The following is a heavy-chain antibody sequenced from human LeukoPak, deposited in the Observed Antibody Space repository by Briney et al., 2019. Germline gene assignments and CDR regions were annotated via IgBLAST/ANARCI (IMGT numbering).Heavy chain of an antibody. J-gene: IGHJ4*02. V-gene: IGHV3-66*02. CDR3: ARESIFGVVTV. CDR2: IYSGGST. Sequence: GGSLRLSCAASGSTVSSNYMSWVRQAPGKGLEWVSVIYSGGSTYYADSVKGRFTISRDNSKNTLYLQMNSLRAEDTAVYECARESIFGVVTVWGQGTLVTVSS. D-gene: IGHD3-3*01. CDR1: GSTVSSNY.